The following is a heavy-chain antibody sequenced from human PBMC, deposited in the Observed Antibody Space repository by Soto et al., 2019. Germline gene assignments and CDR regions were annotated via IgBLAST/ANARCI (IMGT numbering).Heavy chain of an antibody. V-gene: IGHV1-69*01. CDR2: ITPLFGTA. Sequence: QVQLVQSGAEVKKPGSSVKVSCKASGGTFSSYAISWVRQAPVQGLECMGGITPLFGTANYAQKFQARVMITGDESTRTAYMELSSLRSENTAVYYCARVSSTGIDYGAYKPYWYFDLWGRGNLVTVSS. D-gene: IGHD4-17*01. CDR3: ARVSSTGIDYGAYKPYWYFDL. J-gene: IGHJ2*01. CDR1: GGTFSSYA.